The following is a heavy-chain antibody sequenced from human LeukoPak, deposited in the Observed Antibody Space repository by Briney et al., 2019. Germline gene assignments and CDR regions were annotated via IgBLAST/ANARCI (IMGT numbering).Heavy chain of an antibody. V-gene: IGHV3-11*01. Sequence: KPRESLRFSCAASGFTFSDYYMSWIRQAPGKGLEWVSDISSSGSIIYYADSVKGRFTISRDNAKNSLYLQMNSLRAEDTAVYYCARDRQGGTAMVYFDYWGQGTLVTVSS. CDR1: GFTFSDYY. CDR2: ISSSGSII. CDR3: ARDRQGGTAMVYFDY. J-gene: IGHJ4*02. D-gene: IGHD5-18*01.